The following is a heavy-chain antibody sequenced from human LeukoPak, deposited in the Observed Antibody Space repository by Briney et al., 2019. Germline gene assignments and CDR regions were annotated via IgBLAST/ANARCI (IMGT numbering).Heavy chain of an antibody. Sequence: GASVNVSCKASGYSFTSYDINWVRQATGQGLEWMGWMNPNSGNTGYAQKFQGRVTITRNTSISTAYMELSSLRSDDTAVYYCARAVAGKPDYFDYWGQGTLVTVSS. CDR3: ARAVAGKPDYFDY. CDR2: MNPNSGNT. CDR1: GYSFTSYD. V-gene: IGHV1-8*03. D-gene: IGHD6-19*01. J-gene: IGHJ4*02.